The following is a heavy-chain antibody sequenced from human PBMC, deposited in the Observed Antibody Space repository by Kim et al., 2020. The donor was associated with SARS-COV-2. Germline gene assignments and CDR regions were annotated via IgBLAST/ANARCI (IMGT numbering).Heavy chain of an antibody. D-gene: IGHD7-27*01. CDR2: IYYRGST. CDR1: GGSISSYY. CDR3: ARRLNPDWGEYAFDL. V-gene: IGHV4-59*08. Sequence: SETLSLTCTVSGGSISSYYWSWIRQPPGKGLEWMGYIYYRGSTKYNPSLKSRVTISVDTSKNQFSLKLSSVTAADTAVYYCARRLNPDWGEYAFDLWGQGTIVTVSS. J-gene: IGHJ3*01.